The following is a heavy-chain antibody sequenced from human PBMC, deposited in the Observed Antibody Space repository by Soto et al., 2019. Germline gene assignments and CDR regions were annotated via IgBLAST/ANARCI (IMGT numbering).Heavy chain of an antibody. Sequence: GSLRLSCAASGFTFSSYAMSWVRQAPGKGLEWVSAISGSGGSTYYADSVKGRFTISRDNSKNTLYLQMNSLRAEDTAVYYCARTRSYYDSSGPLDYWGQGTLVTVPQ. CDR1: GFTFSSYA. CDR2: ISGSGGST. V-gene: IGHV3-23*01. CDR3: ARTRSYYDSSGPLDY. J-gene: IGHJ4*02. D-gene: IGHD3-22*01.